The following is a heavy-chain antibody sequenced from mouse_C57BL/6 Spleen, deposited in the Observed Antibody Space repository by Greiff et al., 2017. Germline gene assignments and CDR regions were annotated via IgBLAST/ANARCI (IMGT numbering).Heavy chain of an antibody. D-gene: IGHD1-1*02. V-gene: IGHV5-17*01. CDR2: ISSGSSTI. CDR3: ANTQGSQYYYAMDY. CDR1: GFTFSDYG. Sequence: EVMLVESGGGLVKPGGSLKLSCAASGFTFSDYGMHWVRQAPEKGLEWVAYISSGSSTIYYADTVKGRFTISRDNAKNTLFLQMTSLRSEDTAMYYCANTQGSQYYYAMDYWGQGTSVTVAS. J-gene: IGHJ4*01.